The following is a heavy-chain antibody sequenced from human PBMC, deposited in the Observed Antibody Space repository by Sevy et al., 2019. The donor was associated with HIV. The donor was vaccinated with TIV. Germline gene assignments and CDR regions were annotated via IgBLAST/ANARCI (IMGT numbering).Heavy chain of an antibody. D-gene: IGHD3-22*01. J-gene: IGHJ4*02. CDR1: GFTFSSYA. CDR3: GKVYYDSSGYYS. Sequence: AGSLTLSCAASGFTFSSYAMSWVRQAPGKGLEWVSAISGSGGSTYYADSVKGRFTISRDNSKNTLYLQMNSLIAEATAVYYCGKVYYDSSGYYSWGQGTLVTVSS. CDR2: ISGSGGST. V-gene: IGHV3-23*01.